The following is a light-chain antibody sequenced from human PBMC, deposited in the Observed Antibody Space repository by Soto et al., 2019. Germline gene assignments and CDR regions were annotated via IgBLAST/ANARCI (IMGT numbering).Light chain of an antibody. CDR3: QQRSNWPPSIT. CDR2: RAS. V-gene: IGKV1-39*01. CDR1: QIISTY. Sequence: IQMTQYPSSLSASVGDRVTISCRASQIISTYLNWYQQKPGTAPRLLISRASSLQSGAPSRFTGSGSGTDFTLTISSLEPEDFAVYYCQQRSNWPPSITFGQRRLLEV. J-gene: IGKJ5*01.